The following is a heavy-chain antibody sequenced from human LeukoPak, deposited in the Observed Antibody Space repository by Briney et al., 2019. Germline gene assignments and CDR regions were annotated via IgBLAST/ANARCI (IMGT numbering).Heavy chain of an antibody. J-gene: IGHJ4*02. V-gene: IGHV3-30*02. CDR3: VKVDYGSGIL. CDR1: GFTLTSYN. Sequence: GGSLRLSCAASGFTLTSYNMHWVRQAPGQGLEWVAFIPFDGSNEDYADSVKGRFTISRDNSKNTLYLQMNSLRAEDTAVYYCVKVDYGSGILRGQGTLVTVSA. CDR2: IPFDGSNE. D-gene: IGHD3-10*01.